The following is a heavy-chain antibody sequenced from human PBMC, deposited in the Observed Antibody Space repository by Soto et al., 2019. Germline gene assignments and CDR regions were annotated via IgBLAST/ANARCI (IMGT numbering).Heavy chain of an antibody. CDR2: IYYSGST. Sequence: PSETLSLTCTVSGGSISGYYWSWIRQPPGKGLEWIGYIYYSGSTNYNPSLKSRVTISVDTSKNQFSLKLSSVTAADTAVYYCARRLYDSSGYPFDPWGQGTLVTVSS. D-gene: IGHD3-22*01. CDR3: ARRLYDSSGYPFDP. V-gene: IGHV4-59*01. J-gene: IGHJ5*02. CDR1: GGSISGYY.